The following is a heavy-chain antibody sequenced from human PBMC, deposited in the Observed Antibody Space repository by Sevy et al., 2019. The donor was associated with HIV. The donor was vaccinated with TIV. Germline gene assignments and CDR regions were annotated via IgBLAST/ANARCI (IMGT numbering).Heavy chain of an antibody. V-gene: IGHV1-2*02. Sequence: ASVKVSCKASGYTFSDYWIYWIRQAPGQGFEWMGWINPVDNDKRCAQQFQGTVTMTTDTSINTAYMEVYRLTSDDTAVYYCARGGSGGNYWGQGTLVTVSS. CDR3: ARGGSGGNY. D-gene: IGHD3-10*01. J-gene: IGHJ4*02. CDR2: INPVDNDK. CDR1: GYTFSDYW.